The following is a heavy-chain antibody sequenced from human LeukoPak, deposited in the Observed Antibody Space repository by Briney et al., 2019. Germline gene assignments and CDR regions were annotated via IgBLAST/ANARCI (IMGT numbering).Heavy chain of an antibody. CDR1: EFTFSSYS. V-gene: IGHV3-23*01. CDR2: ITDSGTGT. J-gene: IGHJ4*02. Sequence: PGGSLRLSCAASEFTFSSYSMSWVRQAPGKGLEWVSAITDSGTGTYYADSVKGRFTISRDNSKNTLYLQMNSLRVEDTAIYFCARDSPVLTYWGQGTLVTVSS. CDR3: ARDSPVLTY.